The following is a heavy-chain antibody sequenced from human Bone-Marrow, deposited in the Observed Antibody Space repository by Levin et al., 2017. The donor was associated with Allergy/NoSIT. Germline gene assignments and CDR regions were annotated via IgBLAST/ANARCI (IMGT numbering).Heavy chain of an antibody. CDR3: ARGRMHGDYVGIFDY. CDR1: GFTFSSYA. J-gene: IGHJ4*02. V-gene: IGHV3-30-3*01. Sequence: GGSLRLSCAASGFTFSSYAMHWVRQAPGKGLEWVAVISYDGSNKYYADSVKGRFTISRDNSKNTLYLQMNSLRAEDTAVYYCARGRMHGDYVGIFDYWGQGTLVTVSS. CDR2: ISYDGSNK. D-gene: IGHD4-17*01.